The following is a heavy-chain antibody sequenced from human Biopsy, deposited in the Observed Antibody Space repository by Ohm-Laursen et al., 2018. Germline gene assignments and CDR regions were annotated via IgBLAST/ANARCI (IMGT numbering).Heavy chain of an antibody. V-gene: IGHV4-59*11. D-gene: IGHD4-23*01. Sequence: SQTLSLTCTVSGGSLTGHYWSWIRQPPGKGLEWIGHISYTGYTSYNASLKSRVTISVGTSRNHFSLRLSSLTAADTAVYYCARGSNDFGGLYFPRWGQGTLLTVSS. CDR2: ISYTGYT. CDR3: ARGSNDFGGLYFPR. J-gene: IGHJ4*02. CDR1: GGSLTGHY.